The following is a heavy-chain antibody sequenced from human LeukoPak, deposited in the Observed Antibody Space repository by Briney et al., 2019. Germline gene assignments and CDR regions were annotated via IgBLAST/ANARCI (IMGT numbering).Heavy chain of an antibody. CDR1: GGSFSGYY. J-gene: IGHJ3*01. CDR3: ARDKLTVVRAGAFDL. Sequence: PSETLSLTCAVYGGSFSGYYWSWIRQPPGKGLEWVGSIYYSGSAYYNPSLMSRGTISVDTSKNQFSLKLSSVTAAYTAVYYCARDKLTVVRAGAFDLWGQGTMVTVSS. V-gene: IGHV4-34*01. CDR2: IYYSGSA. D-gene: IGHD4-23*01.